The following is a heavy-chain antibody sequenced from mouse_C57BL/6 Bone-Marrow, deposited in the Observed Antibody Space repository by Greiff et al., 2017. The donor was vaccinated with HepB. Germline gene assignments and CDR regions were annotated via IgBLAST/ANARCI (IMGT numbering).Heavy chain of an antibody. Sequence: EVHLVESGGGLVKPGGSLKLSCAASGFTFSSYAMSWVRQTPEKRLEWVATISDGGSYTYYPDNVKGRFTISRDNAKNNLYLQMSHLKSEDTAMYYCARGHLRAMDYWGQGTSVTVSS. CDR2: ISDGGSYT. V-gene: IGHV5-4*01. J-gene: IGHJ4*01. D-gene: IGHD6-1*01. CDR1: GFTFSSYA. CDR3: ARGHLRAMDY.